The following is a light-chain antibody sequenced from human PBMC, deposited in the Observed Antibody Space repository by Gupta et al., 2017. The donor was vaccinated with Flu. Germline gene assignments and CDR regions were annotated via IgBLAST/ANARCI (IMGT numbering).Light chain of an antibody. CDR1: ALPKQY. V-gene: IGLV3-25*02. J-gene: IGLJ2*01. CDR2: KDS. Sequence: SYELTHPPSVSVSPGQTARITCSGDALPKQYAYWYQQKPGQAPVLVIYKDSERRSGIPERFSGSSSGTTVTLTISGVQAEEEADYYCQSADSSGNYVVFGGGTKLTVL. CDR3: QSADSSGNYVV.